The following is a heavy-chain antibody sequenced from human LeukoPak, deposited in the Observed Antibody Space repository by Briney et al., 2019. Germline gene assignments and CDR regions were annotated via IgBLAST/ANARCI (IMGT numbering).Heavy chain of an antibody. CDR2: IRSKAYGRTT. D-gene: IGHD6-19*01. J-gene: IGHJ4*02. Sequence: GGSLRLSCTASGFTFGDYAMSWFRQAPGKGLEWVGFIRSKAYGRTTEYAASVKGRFTISRDDSKSIAYLQMNSLKTEDTAVYYCTRTRAVAGTPYYFDYWGQGTLVTVSS. CDR3: TRTRAVAGTPYYFDY. CDR1: GFTFGDYA. V-gene: IGHV3-49*03.